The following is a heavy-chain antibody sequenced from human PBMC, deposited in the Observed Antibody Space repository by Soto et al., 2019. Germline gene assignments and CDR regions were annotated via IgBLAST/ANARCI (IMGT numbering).Heavy chain of an antibody. CDR3: AKDRFPDYGDHGWFDP. Sequence: EVQVVESGGGLVQPGRSLRLSCAASGFTFNDYAMHWVRQVPGKGLEWVSGISWNSGSIGYADSVKGRFTISRDNAKNSLYLQMNSLRPEDTALYYCAKDRFPDYGDHGWFDPWGQGTLVTVSS. CDR2: ISWNSGSI. CDR1: GFTFNDYA. D-gene: IGHD4-17*01. V-gene: IGHV3-9*01. J-gene: IGHJ5*02.